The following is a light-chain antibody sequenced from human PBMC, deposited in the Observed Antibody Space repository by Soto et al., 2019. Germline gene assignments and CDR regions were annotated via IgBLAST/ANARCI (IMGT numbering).Light chain of an antibody. Sequence: SYELTQPPSVSVAPGQTASISCGGNNIGSRSVHWYQQKPGQAPVLVVYDDRDRPSGIPERFAGSNSGNTATLTISRVEAGDEADYYCQVWDITSDHYVFGTGTKVTVL. CDR2: DDR. V-gene: IGLV3-21*02. CDR1: NIGSRS. J-gene: IGLJ1*01. CDR3: QVWDITSDHYV.